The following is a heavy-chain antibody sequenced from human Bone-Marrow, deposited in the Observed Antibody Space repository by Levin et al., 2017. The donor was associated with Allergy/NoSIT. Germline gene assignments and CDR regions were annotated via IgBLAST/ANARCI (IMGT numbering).Heavy chain of an antibody. D-gene: IGHD6-19*01. CDR3: AKCSGWYGKGYFDL. CDR2: IYSGGDT. J-gene: IGHJ2*01. Sequence: GGSLRLSCAASGFTVSTNYVSWVRQAPGKGLEWVSVIYSGGDTKHTESVKGRFSISRDTSKNTLYLQMNSLRVEDTAVYYCAKCSGWYGKGYFDLWGRGTLVTVSS. V-gene: IGHV3-53*01. CDR1: GFTVSTNY.